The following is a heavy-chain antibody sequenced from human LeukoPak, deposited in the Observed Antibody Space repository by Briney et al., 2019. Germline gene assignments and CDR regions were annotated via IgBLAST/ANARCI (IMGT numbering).Heavy chain of an antibody. J-gene: IGHJ2*01. D-gene: IGHD1-14*01. CDR3: VRPNPPDRGWYFDL. Sequence: SETLSLTCTVSGGSLSSHYWSWIRQPPGKGLEWIGYVYYSRSTNYNPSLKSRVTISLDTSKNQFSLKLSSVTAADTAVYYCVRPNPPDRGWYFDLWGRGTLVTVSS. CDR2: VYYSRST. CDR1: GGSLSSHY. V-gene: IGHV4-59*11.